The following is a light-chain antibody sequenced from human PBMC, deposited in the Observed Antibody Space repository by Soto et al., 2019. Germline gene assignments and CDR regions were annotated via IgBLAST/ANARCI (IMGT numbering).Light chain of an antibody. CDR1: QSIGSS. Sequence: DIQMTQSPSTLSASVGDRVTITCRASQSIGSSFAWYQQNPGKAPKLLIYRASTVEDGVPSRFSGSGSGAEVYPTISSLQPDDFATYYCQHYSGYSPYTFGQGNKLDI. CDR2: RAS. V-gene: IGKV1-5*03. J-gene: IGKJ2*01. CDR3: QHYSGYSPYT.